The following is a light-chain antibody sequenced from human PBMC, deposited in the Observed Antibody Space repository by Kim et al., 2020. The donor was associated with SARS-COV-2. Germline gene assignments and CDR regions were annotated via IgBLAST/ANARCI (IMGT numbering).Light chain of an antibody. CDR2: NVR. CDR3: CSFRSGGTYV. Sequence: QSVLTQPASVSGSPGQSITISCTGTSDDVGSHGFVSWYQQHPDKVPKLIIYNVRARPSGVPDRFSGSKSGNAASLTISGLQADDEADYYCCSFRSGGTYVFGSGTKVTVL. CDR1: SDDVGSHGF. V-gene: IGLV2-14*03. J-gene: IGLJ1*01.